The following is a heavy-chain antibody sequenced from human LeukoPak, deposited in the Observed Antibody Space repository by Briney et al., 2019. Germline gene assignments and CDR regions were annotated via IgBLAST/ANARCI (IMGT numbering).Heavy chain of an antibody. D-gene: IGHD1-26*01. CDR2: IYYSGST. V-gene: IGHV4-31*03. J-gene: IGHJ4*02. CDR1: GGSISSGGYY. CDR3: ARERSVGATVYFDY. Sequence: SETLSLTCTVSGGSISSGGYYWSRIRQHPGKGLEWIGYIYYSGSTYYNPSLKSRVTISVDTSKNQFSLKLSSVTAADTAVYYCARERSVGATVYFDYWGQGTLVTVSS.